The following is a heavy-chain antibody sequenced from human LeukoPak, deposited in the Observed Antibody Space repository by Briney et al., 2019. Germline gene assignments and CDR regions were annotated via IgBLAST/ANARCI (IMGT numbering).Heavy chain of an antibody. D-gene: IGHD5-24*01. Sequence: GGSLRLSCAASGFTFKIYGMNWVRQAPGKAPEWVSYISHTSDTIYYADSAKGRFTMSRDNARNSLFLQMDSLRAEDTALYHCARATRNGYDYWGQGTLVIVSS. CDR1: GFTFKIYG. J-gene: IGHJ4*02. CDR3: ARATRNGYDY. V-gene: IGHV3-48*04. CDR2: ISHTSDTI.